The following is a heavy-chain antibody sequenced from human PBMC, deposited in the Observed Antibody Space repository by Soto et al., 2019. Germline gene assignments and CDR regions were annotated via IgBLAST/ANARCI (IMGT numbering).Heavy chain of an antibody. J-gene: IGHJ4*02. CDR2: ISGSGGST. CDR3: AKHPSGIWLQDY. CDR1: GFTFSSYA. V-gene: IGHV3-23*01. Sequence: WGSRRLSCAASGFTFSSYAMSWVRQAPGKGLEWVSAISGSGGSTYYADSVKGRFTISRDNSKNTLYLQMNSLRAEDTAVYYCAKHPSGIWLQDYWGQGTLVTSPQ. D-gene: IGHD3-10*01.